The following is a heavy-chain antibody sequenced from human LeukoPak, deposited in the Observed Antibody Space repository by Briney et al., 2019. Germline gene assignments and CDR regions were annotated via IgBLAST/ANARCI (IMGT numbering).Heavy chain of an antibody. CDR3: ARALRYNWNDLVAFDI. D-gene: IGHD1-1*01. CDR2: ISSSSSYI. CDR1: GFTFSSYS. V-gene: IGHV3-21*01. Sequence: GGSLRLSCAASGFTFSSYSMNWVRQAPGKGLEWVSSISSSSSYISYADSVKGRCTISRDNAKNSLYLQMNSLRAEDTAVYYCARALRYNWNDLVAFDIWGQGTMVTVSS. J-gene: IGHJ3*02.